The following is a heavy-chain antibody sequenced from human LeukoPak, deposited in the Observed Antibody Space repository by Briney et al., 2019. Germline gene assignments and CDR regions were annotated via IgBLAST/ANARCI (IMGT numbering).Heavy chain of an antibody. CDR2: MNPNSGNT. CDR1: GYTFTSYD. D-gene: IGHD2-2*01. V-gene: IGHV1-8*03. Sequence: ASVKVSCKTSGYTFTSYDINWVRQATGQGLEWMGWMNPNSGNTGYAQNFQGSVTITRNTSISTAYMELSSLRSEDTAVYYCVRGAGFCSSTSCSLGYWGQGTLVTVSS. CDR3: VRGAGFCSSTSCSLGY. J-gene: IGHJ4*02.